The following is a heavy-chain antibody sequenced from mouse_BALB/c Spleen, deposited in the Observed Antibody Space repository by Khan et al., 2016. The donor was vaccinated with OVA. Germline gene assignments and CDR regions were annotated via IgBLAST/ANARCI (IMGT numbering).Heavy chain of an antibody. CDR1: GYTFTSYW. J-gene: IGHJ4*01. CDR3: AIENYYGSSHYAMDY. CDR2: ISPGSGTP. Sequence: DLVKPGASVKLSYKAPGYTFTSYWINWIKQRPGQGLEWIGRISPGSGTPYYNEMFKGKATLTVDTSSSTAYIQLSSLSSEDSAVYFCAIENYYGSSHYAMDYWGQGTSVTASS. D-gene: IGHD1-1*01. V-gene: IGHV1S41*01.